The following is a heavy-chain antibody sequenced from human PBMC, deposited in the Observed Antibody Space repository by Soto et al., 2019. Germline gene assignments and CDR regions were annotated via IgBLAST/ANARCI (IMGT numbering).Heavy chain of an antibody. CDR3: ARDRVYDSSGTVDY. CDR2: IWYDGKNK. D-gene: IGHD3-22*01. V-gene: IGHV3-33*01. J-gene: IGHJ4*02. Sequence: QVQLVESGGGVVQPGRSLRLSCAASGFTFSDYGMHWVRQAPGKGLEWVAVIWYDGKNKYYADSVKGRFTMSRDNSKNARYLPMNSLRAEDTAVYYCARDRVYDSSGTVDYWGQGTLVTVSS. CDR1: GFTFSDYG.